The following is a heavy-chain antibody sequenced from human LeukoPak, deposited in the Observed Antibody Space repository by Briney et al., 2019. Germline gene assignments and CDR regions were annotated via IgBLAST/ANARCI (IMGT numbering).Heavy chain of an antibody. CDR1: GGTFSSYA. CDR3: STNRYSYGYESLYYYYYMDV. J-gene: IGHJ6*03. CDR2: IIPIFGTA. Sequence: ASVKVSCKASGGTFSSYAISWVRQAPGQGLEWMGRIIPIFGTANYAQKFQGRVTITTDESTSTAYMELSSLRSEDTAVYYCSTNRYSYGYESLYYYYYMDVWGKGTTVTDSS. V-gene: IGHV1-69*05. D-gene: IGHD5-18*01.